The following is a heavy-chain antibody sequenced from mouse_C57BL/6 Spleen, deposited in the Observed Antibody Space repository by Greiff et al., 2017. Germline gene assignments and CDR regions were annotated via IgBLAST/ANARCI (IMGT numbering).Heavy chain of an antibody. CDR1: GYTFTGYW. CDR3: ARGGYDYDVEAY. J-gene: IGHJ3*01. V-gene: IGHV1-9*01. D-gene: IGHD2-4*01. CDR2: ILPGSGST. Sequence: QVQLQQSGAELMKPGASVKLSCKATGYTFTGYWIEWVKQRPGHGLEWIGEILPGSGSTNYNDKFKGKATFTADTSSNTAYMQLSSLTTEDSAIYYCARGGYDYDVEAYWGQGTLVTVSA.